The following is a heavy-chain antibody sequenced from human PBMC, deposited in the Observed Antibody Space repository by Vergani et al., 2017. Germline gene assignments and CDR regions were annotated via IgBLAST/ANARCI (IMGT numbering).Heavy chain of an antibody. Sequence: QVQLVQSGAEVKKPGASVKVSCKASGYTFTSYYMHWVRQAPGQGLEWMGIINPSGGSTSYAQKFQGRVTMTRDTSTSTVYMELSSLRSEDTAVYYCARVLHDFWSGYPLDYWGQGTLVTVSS. D-gene: IGHD3-3*01. CDR3: ARVLHDFWSGYPLDY. J-gene: IGHJ4*02. V-gene: IGHV1-46*01. CDR2: INPSGGST. CDR1: GYTFTSYY.